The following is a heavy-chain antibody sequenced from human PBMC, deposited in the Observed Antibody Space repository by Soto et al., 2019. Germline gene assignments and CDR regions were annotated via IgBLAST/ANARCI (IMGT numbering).Heavy chain of an antibody. Sequence: SETLSLTCAVYGGSFSGYYWTWIRQPPGTGLEWIGEIILIGSTNYNPSLKSRVTLSLDTSKNQFSLKLTSVTAADTAVYYCARDKITGLFDYWGQGTLVTVSS. J-gene: IGHJ4*02. CDR2: IILIGST. CDR1: GGSFSGYY. CDR3: ARDKITGLFDY. D-gene: IGHD2-8*02. V-gene: IGHV4-34*12.